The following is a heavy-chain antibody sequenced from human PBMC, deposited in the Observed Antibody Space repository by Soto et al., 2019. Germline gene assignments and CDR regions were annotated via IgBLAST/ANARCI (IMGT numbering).Heavy chain of an antibody. Sequence: QVQLVQSGAEVKKPGSSVKVSCKASGGTFSSNGISWVRQAPGQGLEWMGGIVPIFGTADDAQRFRGRVTITADESTSTAYMELSSLRSEDTAVYYCARGRYSGYDMPDTYYYYNYGMDVWGQGTTVTVSS. CDR1: GGTFSSNG. CDR2: IVPIFGTA. V-gene: IGHV1-69*12. D-gene: IGHD5-12*01. J-gene: IGHJ6*02. CDR3: ARGRYSGYDMPDTYYYYNYGMDV.